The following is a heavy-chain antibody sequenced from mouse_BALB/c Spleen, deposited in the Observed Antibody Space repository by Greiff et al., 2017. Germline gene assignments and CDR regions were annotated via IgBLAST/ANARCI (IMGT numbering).Heavy chain of an antibody. J-gene: IGHJ1*01. CDR1: GYTFTSYT. D-gene: IGHD2-4*01. V-gene: IGHV1-4*02. CDR3: ARSTMITRYFDV. Sequence: QVQLQQSAAELARPGASVKMSCKASGYTFTSYTMHWVKQRPGQGLEWIGYINPSSGYTEYNQKFKDKTTLTADKSSSTAYMQLSSLTSEDSAVYYRARSTMITRYFDVWGAGTTVTVSS. CDR2: INPSSGYT.